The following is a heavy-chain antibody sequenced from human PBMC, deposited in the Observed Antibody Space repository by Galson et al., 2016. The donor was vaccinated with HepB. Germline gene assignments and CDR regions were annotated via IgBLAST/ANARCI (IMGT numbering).Heavy chain of an antibody. Sequence: TLSLTCTVSGGSISSGRYYWTWIRQHPGNGLEWIGNIYHSGGTYHNPSLKSRLTISVDTSKNQFSLNLNSVTAADTAVYYCVTGDNYWRSGSKENWGQGTRATVSS. CDR1: GGSISSGRYY. CDR3: VTGDNYWRSGSKEN. V-gene: IGHV4-31*03. D-gene: IGHD3-10*01. J-gene: IGHJ4*02. CDR2: IYHSGGT.